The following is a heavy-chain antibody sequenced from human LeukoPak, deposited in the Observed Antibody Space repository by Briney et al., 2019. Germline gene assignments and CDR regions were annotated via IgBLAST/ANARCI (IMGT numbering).Heavy chain of an antibody. J-gene: IGHJ4*02. Sequence: GGSLRLSCAASGYTFSSYGMHWVRQAPGKGLEWVAVIWYDGSNKYYADSVKGRFTISRDNAKNSLYLQMHSLRADDTAVYYCARGGWKDYFDYWGLGTLATVSA. CDR3: ARGGWKDYFDY. V-gene: IGHV3-33*01. D-gene: IGHD1-1*01. CDR1: GYTFSSYG. CDR2: IWYDGSNK.